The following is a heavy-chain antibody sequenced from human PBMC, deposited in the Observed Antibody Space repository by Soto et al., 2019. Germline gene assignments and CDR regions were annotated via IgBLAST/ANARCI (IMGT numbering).Heavy chain of an antibody. V-gene: IGHV1-69*13. CDR2: IIPIFGTA. D-gene: IGHD3-16*01. Sequence: ASVKVSCKASGYTFTSYAISWVRQAPGQGLEWMGGIIPIFGTANYAQKFQGRVTITADESTSTAYMELSSLRSEDTAVYYCERLGSGRARYGGRYYYYGMDVWGQGTTVTVSS. CDR1: GYTFTSYA. J-gene: IGHJ6*02. CDR3: ERLGSGRARYGGRYYYYGMDV.